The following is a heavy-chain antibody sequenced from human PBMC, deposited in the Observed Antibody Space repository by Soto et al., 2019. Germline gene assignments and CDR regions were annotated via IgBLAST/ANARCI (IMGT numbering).Heavy chain of an antibody. D-gene: IGHD6-13*01. V-gene: IGHV3-33*01. CDR3: XXGGYSSSWYDNWFDP. CDR1: GFTFSSYG. CDR2: IWYDGSNK. J-gene: IGHJ5*02. Sequence: QVQLVESGGGVVQPGRSLRLSCAASGFTFSSYGMHWVRQAPGKGLEWVAVIWYDGSNKYYADSVKGRFTISRDNSKNTLYLQMHSLRAEDTAVXXXXXGGYSSSWYDNWFDPWGQGTLVTVXX.